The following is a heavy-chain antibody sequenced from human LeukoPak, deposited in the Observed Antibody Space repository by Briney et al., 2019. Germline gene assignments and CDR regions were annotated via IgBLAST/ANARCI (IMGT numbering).Heavy chain of an antibody. CDR1: GGSFSGYY. V-gene: IGHV4-34*01. Sequence: PSETLSLTCAVYGGSFSGYYWSWIRQPPGKGLEWIGEINHSGSTNYNPSLKSRVTISVDTSKNQFSLKLSSVTAADTAVHYCARRKRIAVAGKHFDYWGQGTLVTVSS. CDR3: ARRKRIAVAGKHFDY. CDR2: INHSGST. J-gene: IGHJ4*02. D-gene: IGHD6-19*01.